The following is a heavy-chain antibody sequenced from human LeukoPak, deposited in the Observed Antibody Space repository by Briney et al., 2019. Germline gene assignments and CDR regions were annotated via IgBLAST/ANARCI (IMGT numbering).Heavy chain of an antibody. Sequence: ASVQVSCKASGYTFTAHYMHWVRQAPGQGLEWMGWINPNSGGTNYAQKFQGRVTMTRDTSISTAYMELSRLRSDDTAVYYCARGVGIAVAGTHYYYYYGMDVWGQGTTVTVSS. CDR2: INPNSGGT. CDR3: ARGVGIAVAGTHYYYYYGMDV. CDR1: GYTFTAHY. V-gene: IGHV1-2*02. J-gene: IGHJ6*02. D-gene: IGHD6-19*01.